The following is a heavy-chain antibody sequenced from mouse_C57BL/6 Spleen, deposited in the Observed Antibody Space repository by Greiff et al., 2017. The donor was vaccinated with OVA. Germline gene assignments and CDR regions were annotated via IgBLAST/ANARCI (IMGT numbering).Heavy chain of an antibody. V-gene: IGHV3-6*01. CDR2: ISYDGSN. CDR1: GYSITSGYY. J-gene: IGHJ2*01. CDR3: ARVFYDGYYDY. Sequence: EVQLQESGPGLVKPSQSLSLTCSVTGYSITSGYYWNWIRQFPGNKLEWMGYISYDGSNNYNPSLKNRISITRDTSKNQFFLKLNSVTTEDTATYYCARVFYDGYYDYWGQGTTLTVSS. D-gene: IGHD2-3*01.